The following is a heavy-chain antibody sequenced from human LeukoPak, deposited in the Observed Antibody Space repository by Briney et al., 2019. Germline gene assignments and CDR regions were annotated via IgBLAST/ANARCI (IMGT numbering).Heavy chain of an antibody. J-gene: IGHJ4*02. CDR2: INWNGGRT. V-gene: IGHV3-20*04. D-gene: IGHD5-18*01. Sequence: PGGSLRLSCAASGFTFDDYGMSWARQVPGKGLEWVSAINWNGGRTGYADSVKGRFTISRDNAKNSLYLQMNSLRAEDTALYYYARGGYSYRFDSWGRGTQVTVSS. CDR3: ARGGYSYRFDS. CDR1: GFTFDDYG.